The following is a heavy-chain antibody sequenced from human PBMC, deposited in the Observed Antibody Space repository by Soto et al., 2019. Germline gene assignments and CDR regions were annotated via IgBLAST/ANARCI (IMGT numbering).Heavy chain of an antibody. Sequence: ASVKVSCKASGYTFTGYYMHWVRQAPGQGLEWMGWINPNSGGTNYAQKFQGWVTMTRDTSISTAYMELSRLRSDDTAVYYCARDRGYGSGSYSPYYYYYYYMDVWGKGTRVTVSS. V-gene: IGHV1-2*04. CDR1: GYTFTGYY. D-gene: IGHD3-10*01. CDR2: INPNSGGT. J-gene: IGHJ6*03. CDR3: ARDRGYGSGSYSPYYYYYYYMDV.